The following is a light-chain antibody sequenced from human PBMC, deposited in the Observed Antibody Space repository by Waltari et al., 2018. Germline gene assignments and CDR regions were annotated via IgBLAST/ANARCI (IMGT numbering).Light chain of an antibody. V-gene: IGLV2-11*01. CDR2: DVS. CDR1: SSDVGGYYY. CDR3: CSYAGTYSRWV. J-gene: IGLJ3*02. Sequence: QSALTQPRSVSGSPGQSVTISCTGTSSDVGGYYYVSWFQQYPGKAPTLMIYDVSKRPSGVPDRFSGSKSGNTASLTISGLQAEDEADYHCCSYAGTYSRWVFGGGTRLTVL.